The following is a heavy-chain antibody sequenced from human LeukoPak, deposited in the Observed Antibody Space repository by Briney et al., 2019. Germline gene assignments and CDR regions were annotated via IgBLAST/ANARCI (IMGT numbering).Heavy chain of an antibody. J-gene: IGHJ6*02. CDR2: ISFDENKK. CDR1: GFIFSDFA. V-gene: IGHV3-30-3*02. CDR3: AKDSYGMDV. Sequence: GASLRLSCAASGFIFSDFAMHWVRQAPGKGLEWVAAISFDENKKFYAASLKGRFSISRDNFKGMLHLQMNSLRGEDTAVYYCAKDSYGMDVWGHGTTVTVSS. D-gene: IGHD3-16*01.